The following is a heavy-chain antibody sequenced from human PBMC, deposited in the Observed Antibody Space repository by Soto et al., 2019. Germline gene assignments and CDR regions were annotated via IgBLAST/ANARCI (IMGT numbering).Heavy chain of an antibody. Sequence: EVQLLESEGGLVQPGGSLRLSCAASGFTFTSAAVSWLRQAPGKGLEWVSTLSGSGDTTYYADSVKGRFTISRDNSKNTLYLQMNSLRAEDTALYYCAKTRESGIYFYFDSWGQGALVTVSS. J-gene: IGHJ4*02. CDR1: GFTFTSAA. CDR3: AKTRESGIYFYFDS. V-gene: IGHV3-23*01. D-gene: IGHD1-26*01. CDR2: LSGSGDTT.